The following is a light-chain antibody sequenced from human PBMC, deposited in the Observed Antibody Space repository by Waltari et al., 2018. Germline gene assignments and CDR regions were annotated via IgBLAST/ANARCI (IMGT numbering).Light chain of an antibody. J-gene: IGKJ4*01. CDR3: QQGNDFPLT. Sequence: DIQMTQSPSSVSASVGDRVTITCRASQDSSRWLAWYQQKAGKAPKFLIYDASTLQSGVPSRFSGSGSGTDFTLTISSLQPEDFATYYCQQGNDFPLTFGGGTKVEI. CDR2: DAS. CDR1: QDSSRW. V-gene: IGKV1-12*01.